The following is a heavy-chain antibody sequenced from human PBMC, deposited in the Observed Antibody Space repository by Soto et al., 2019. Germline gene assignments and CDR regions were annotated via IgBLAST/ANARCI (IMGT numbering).Heavy chain of an antibody. CDR1: GFSLSTSGVG. Sequence: QITLKESGPTLVKPTQTLTLTCTFSGFSLSTSGVGVGWIRQPPGKALEWLALIYWDDDKRYSPSLKSRLTITKDTSKYQVVLTMTNMDPVDTATYYCAHGRSSPYGDFTPCFDYWGQGTLVTVSS. CDR2: IYWDDDK. V-gene: IGHV2-5*02. J-gene: IGHJ4*02. CDR3: AHGRSSPYGDFTPCFDY. D-gene: IGHD4-17*01.